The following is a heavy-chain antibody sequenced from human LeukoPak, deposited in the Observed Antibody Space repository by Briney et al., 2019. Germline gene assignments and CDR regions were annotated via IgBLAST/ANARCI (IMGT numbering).Heavy chain of an antibody. CDR3: AKELTTVVTPRAFDI. CDR1: GFTFSSYG. CDR2: IRYDGSNK. Sequence: GGSLRLSCAASGFTFSSYGMHWVRQAPGKGLEWVAFIRYDGSNKYYADSVKGRFTISRDNSKNTLYLQMNSLRAEDTAVYYCAKELTTVVTPRAFDIWGQGTMVTVSS. V-gene: IGHV3-30*02. D-gene: IGHD4-23*01. J-gene: IGHJ3*02.